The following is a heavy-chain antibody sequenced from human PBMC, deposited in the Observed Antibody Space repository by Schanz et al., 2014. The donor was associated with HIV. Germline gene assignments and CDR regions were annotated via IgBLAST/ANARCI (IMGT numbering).Heavy chain of an antibody. CDR2: ISGSGSST. CDR1: GFTFSSYG. Sequence: QVQLVESGGGVVQPGRSLRLSCAASGFTFSSYGMHWVRQAPGKGLEWVSDISGSGSSTYYADSVKGRFTISRDNSNNTLYLQMNSLRAEDTAVYYCAREYYSRNWNWFDPWGQGTLVTVSS. V-gene: IGHV3-NL1*01. J-gene: IGHJ5*02. CDR3: AREYYSRNWNWFDP. D-gene: IGHD6-13*01.